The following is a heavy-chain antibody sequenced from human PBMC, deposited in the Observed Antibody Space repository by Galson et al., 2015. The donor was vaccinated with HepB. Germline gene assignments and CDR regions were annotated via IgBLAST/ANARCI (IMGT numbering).Heavy chain of an antibody. V-gene: IGHV3-66*01. J-gene: IGHJ6*02. D-gene: IGHD3-22*01. Sequence: SLRLSCAASGFTVSSNYMSWVRQAPGKGLEWVSVIYSGGSTYYADSVKGRFTISRDNSKNTLYLQMNSLRAEDTAVYYCARELYYYDSSGSRSGNYYYYYGMDVWGQGTTVTVSS. CDR3: ARELYYYDSSGSRSGNYYYYYGMDV. CDR2: IYSGGST. CDR1: GFTVSSNY.